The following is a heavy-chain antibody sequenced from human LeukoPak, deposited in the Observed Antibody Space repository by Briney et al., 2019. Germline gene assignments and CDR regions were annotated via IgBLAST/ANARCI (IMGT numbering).Heavy chain of an antibody. Sequence: GGSLRLSCAASGFTFSSYWMHWVRQAPGKGLVWVSRINSDGRSTSYADSVKGRFTISRDNAKNTLYLQMNSLRAEDTAVYYCARGKIYDFLSRYLQYYFDYWGQGTLVTVSS. V-gene: IGHV3-74*01. D-gene: IGHD3-3*01. CDR1: GFTFSSYW. CDR2: INSDGRST. J-gene: IGHJ4*02. CDR3: ARGKIYDFLSRYLQYYFDY.